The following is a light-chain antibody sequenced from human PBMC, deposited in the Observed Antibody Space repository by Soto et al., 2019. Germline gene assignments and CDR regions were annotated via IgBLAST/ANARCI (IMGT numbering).Light chain of an antibody. CDR2: SYD. CDR1: SSNLGDNT. V-gene: IGLV1-44*01. J-gene: IGLJ1*01. CDR3: AAWDATLDGYV. Sequence: QSVLTQPPSASGTPGQRGTISCSTSSSNLGDNTVNWYQHVPGTAPKLLIYSYDQRPSGVPDRFSGSRSGTSASLAISGLQSEDEADYYCAAWDATLDGYVFGTGTKLTVL.